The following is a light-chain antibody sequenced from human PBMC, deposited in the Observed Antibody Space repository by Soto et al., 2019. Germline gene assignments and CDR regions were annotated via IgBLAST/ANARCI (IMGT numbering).Light chain of an antibody. CDR2: DVS. CDR1: SSDVVGYNY. J-gene: IGLJ1*01. CDR3: ISYTSSSNPYV. V-gene: IGLV2-14*01. Sequence: QSVLTQPASVSGSPGQSITISCTGTSSDVVGYNYVSWYQQHPGKAPKLMIYDVSSRPSGVSNRFSGAKSGNTASLTISGLQTEDEADYYCISYTSSSNPYVFGTGTKLTVL.